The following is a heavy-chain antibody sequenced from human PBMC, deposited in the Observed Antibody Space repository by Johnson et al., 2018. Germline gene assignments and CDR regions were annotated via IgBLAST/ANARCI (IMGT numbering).Heavy chain of an antibody. Sequence: VQLVESGGGLVKPGGSLRLSCVGSGFTFSSYSMNWVRQAPGKGLEWVSSISSSSMYTYYADSVKGRFTISRDNAKNSLFLQMKTLRAEDTAVYYCGREVAVTGTGAFDIWGQGTMVTVSS. D-gene: IGHD6-19*01. CDR3: GREVAVTGTGAFDI. CDR1: GFTFSSYS. V-gene: IGHV3-21*01. J-gene: IGHJ3*02. CDR2: ISSSSMYT.